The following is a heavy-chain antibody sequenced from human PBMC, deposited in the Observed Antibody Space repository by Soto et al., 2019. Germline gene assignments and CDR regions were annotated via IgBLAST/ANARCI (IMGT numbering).Heavy chain of an antibody. CDR2: IDPSDSYT. D-gene: IGHD5-18*01. Sequence: GESLKISCKGSGYSFTSYWISWVRQMPGKGLEWMGRIDPSDSYTNYSPSFQGHVTISRDNAKNSLYLQMNSLRAEDTAVYYCARIIGYGYHYYGMDVWGQGTTVTVSS. CDR1: GYSFTSYW. CDR3: ARIIGYGYHYYGMDV. J-gene: IGHJ6*02. V-gene: IGHV5-10-1*01.